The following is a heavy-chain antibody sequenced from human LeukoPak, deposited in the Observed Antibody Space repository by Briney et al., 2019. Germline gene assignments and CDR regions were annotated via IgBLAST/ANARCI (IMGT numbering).Heavy chain of an antibody. Sequence: PGGSLRLSCAVSEFTVNDYYMSWIRQAPGKGLEWVADIGGSDSIVAYAASVRGRFSISRDFAKSSLYLQMNSLGAEDTAVYYCAREMVAGTFDSWGRGALVTVSS. D-gene: IGHD6-19*01. V-gene: IGHV3-11*01. CDR1: EFTVNDYY. CDR3: AREMVAGTFDS. CDR2: IGGSDSIV. J-gene: IGHJ4*02.